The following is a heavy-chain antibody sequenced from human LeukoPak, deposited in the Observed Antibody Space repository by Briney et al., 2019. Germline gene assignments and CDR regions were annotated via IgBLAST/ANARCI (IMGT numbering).Heavy chain of an antibody. D-gene: IGHD3-10*01. Sequence: PGGSLRLSCAASGFTLSSYGMHWVRQAPGKGLEWVAVISYDGSNKYYADSVKGRFTISRDNSKNTLYLQMNSLRAEDTAMYYCALTTSYHDSGNYYFDYWGQGTLVTVSS. CDR3: ALTTSYHDSGNYYFDY. J-gene: IGHJ4*02. V-gene: IGHV3-30*03. CDR2: ISYDGSNK. CDR1: GFTLSSYG.